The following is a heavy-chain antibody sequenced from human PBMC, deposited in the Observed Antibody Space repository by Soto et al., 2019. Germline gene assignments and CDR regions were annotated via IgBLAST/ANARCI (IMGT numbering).Heavy chain of an antibody. V-gene: IGHV1-18*04. D-gene: IGHD6-13*01. CDR1: GYTFTSYG. CDR2: ISAYNGNT. CDR3: ARDSPRYGLSSRSWRNLFAS. J-gene: IGHJ5*01. Sequence: GASVKVSCTASGYTFTSYGINWVRQAPGQGLEWMGWISAYNGNTNYAQKLQGRVTMTTDTSTSTAYMELRSLRSDDTAVYYCARDSPRYGLSSRSWRNLFASWGQGTLVTVPS.